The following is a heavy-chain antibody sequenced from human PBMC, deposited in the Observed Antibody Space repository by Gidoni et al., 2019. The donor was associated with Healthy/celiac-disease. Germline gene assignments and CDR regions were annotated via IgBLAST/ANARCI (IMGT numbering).Heavy chain of an antibody. D-gene: IGHD1-1*01. CDR2: IWYDGSNK. J-gene: IGHJ6*02. CDR1: GFTVSSYG. V-gene: IGHV3-33*01. Sequence: QVQLVESGGGVVQPGRSLRLSCAASGFTVSSYGMHWLRQAPGKGLEWVAVIWYDGSNKYYADSVKGRFTISRDNSKNTLYLQMNSLRAEDTAVYYCARDRELVYYYYGMDVWGQGTTVTVSS. CDR3: ARDRELVYYYYGMDV.